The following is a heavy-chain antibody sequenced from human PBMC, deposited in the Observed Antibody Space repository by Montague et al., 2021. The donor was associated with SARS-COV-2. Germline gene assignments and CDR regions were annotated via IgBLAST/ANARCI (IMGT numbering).Heavy chain of an antibody. V-gene: IGHV4-59*08. D-gene: IGHD1-26*01. CDR2: LDNKRST. Sequence: SETLSLTCTVAGEFMRRSEEHTIELQPPTKLVCLLQLDNKRSTNYNPSLKSRVTISVDTSKNQFSLKLSSVTAADTAVYYCARHTSATHSFFDSWGRGTLVTVS. J-gene: IGHJ4*01. CDR1: GEFMRRSE. CDR3: ARHTSATHSFFDS.